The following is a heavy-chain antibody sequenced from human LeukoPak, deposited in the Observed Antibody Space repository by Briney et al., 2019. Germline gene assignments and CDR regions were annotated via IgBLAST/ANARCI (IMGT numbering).Heavy chain of an antibody. CDR3: AREFGGYYGSGSYLGSDY. D-gene: IGHD3-10*01. Sequence: GASVKVSCKASGGTFSSYAISWVRQAPGQGLEWMGRIIPIFGTANYAQKFQGRVTITADESTSTAYMELSSLRSEDTAVYYCAREFGGYYGSGSYLGSDYWGQGTLVTVSS. CDR1: GGTFSSYA. J-gene: IGHJ4*02. V-gene: IGHV1-69*13. CDR2: IIPIFGTA.